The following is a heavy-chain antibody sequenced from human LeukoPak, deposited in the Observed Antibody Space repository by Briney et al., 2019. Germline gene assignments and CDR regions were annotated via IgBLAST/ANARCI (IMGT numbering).Heavy chain of an antibody. V-gene: IGHV4-4*07. CDR3: AKVFHD. CDR2: IYTSGTT. Sequence: SETLSLTCTVSRGSISGDYWSWIRQPAGKGLEWIGLIYTSGTTNYNLSLKSRVTMSLDTSKNQFSLKLSSVTAADTAVYYCAKVFHDWGQGTMVTVSS. CDR1: RGSISGDY. J-gene: IGHJ3*01.